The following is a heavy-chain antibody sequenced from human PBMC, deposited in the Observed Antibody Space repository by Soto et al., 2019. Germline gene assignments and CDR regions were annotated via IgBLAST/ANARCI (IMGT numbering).Heavy chain of an antibody. V-gene: IGHV4-39*01. CDR2: IYYSGST. J-gene: IGHJ6*02. Sequence: SETLSLTCTVSGGSISSSNYYWGWIRQPPGKGLEWIGSIYYSGSTYYNPSLKSRVTISVDTSKNQFSLKLSSVTAADTAVYYCARHSPGYYFYGLDVWGQGTTVTVSS. CDR1: GGSISSSNYY. CDR3: ARHSPGYYFYGLDV.